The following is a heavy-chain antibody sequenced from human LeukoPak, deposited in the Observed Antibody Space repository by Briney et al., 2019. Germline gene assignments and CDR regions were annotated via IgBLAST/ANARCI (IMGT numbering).Heavy chain of an antibody. D-gene: IGHD6-13*01. CDR1: GFTFSSYA. V-gene: IGHV3-23*01. J-gene: IGHJ6*03. Sequence: PGGSLRLSCAASGFTFSSYAMSWVRQAPGKGLEWVSAISGSGGSTYYADSVKGRFTISRDNSKNTLYLQMNSLRAEDTAVYYCATPYYSRSWPYYYYYMDVWGKGTTVTVSS. CDR3: ATPYYSRSWPYYYYYMDV. CDR2: ISGSGGST.